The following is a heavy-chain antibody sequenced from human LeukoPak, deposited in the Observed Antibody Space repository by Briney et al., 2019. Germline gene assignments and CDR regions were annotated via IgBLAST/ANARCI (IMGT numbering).Heavy chain of an antibody. V-gene: IGHV3-23*01. CDR2: ISASGGS. CDR3: AKNPNRSGWYQDY. D-gene: IGHD6-19*01. J-gene: IGHJ4*02. Sequence: GGSLRISCVASGFTFTTYSMTWVRQTPEKGLEWVAAISASGGSYYADSVKGRFTISRDNSKNTLYLQLNNLGADDTAVYYCAKNPNRSGWYQDYWGQGALVIVSS. CDR1: GFTFTTYS.